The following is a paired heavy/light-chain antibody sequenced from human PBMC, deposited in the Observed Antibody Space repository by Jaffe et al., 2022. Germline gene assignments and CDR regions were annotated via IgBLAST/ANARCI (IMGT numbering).Light chain of an antibody. CDR2: STK. CDR1: SGSVSTDYY. V-gene: IGLV8-61*01. CDR3: VLYMGSGISI. Sequence: QTVVTQEPSFSVSPGGTVTLTCGLSSGSVSTDYYPSWYQQTPGQAPRTLIYSTKTRSSGVPDRFSGSILGNKAALTITGAQADDDGDYYCVLYMGSGISIFGGGTKLTVL. J-gene: IGLJ2*01.
Heavy chain of an antibody. V-gene: IGHV3-7*05. CDR2: VNQEGSEK. CDR3: TRRGNNYAFL. D-gene: IGHD5-18*01. J-gene: IGHJ4*02. CDR1: GFSFSNYW. Sequence: EVQLVESGGGLVQPGGSLRLSCTASGFSFSNYWMSWVRQAPGKGLEWVANVNQEGSEKSYVDSVKGRFSISRDNRKNSLYLQMNSLRAEDTAVYYCTRRGNNYAFLWGQGILVTVSS.